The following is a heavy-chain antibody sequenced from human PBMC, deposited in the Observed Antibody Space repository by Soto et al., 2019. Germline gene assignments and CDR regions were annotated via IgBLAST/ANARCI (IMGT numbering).Heavy chain of an antibody. CDR1: GFTFSSYA. Sequence: GGSLRLSCAASGFTFSSYAMSWVRQAPGKGLEWVSAISGSGGSTYYADSVKGRFTISRDNSKNTLYLQMNSLRAEDTAVYYCATEVIYYDSSGCWTVGGDTLDIWGQGTMVTVSS. V-gene: IGHV3-23*01. J-gene: IGHJ3*02. D-gene: IGHD3-22*01. CDR3: ATEVIYYDSSGCWTVGGDTLDI. CDR2: ISGSGGST.